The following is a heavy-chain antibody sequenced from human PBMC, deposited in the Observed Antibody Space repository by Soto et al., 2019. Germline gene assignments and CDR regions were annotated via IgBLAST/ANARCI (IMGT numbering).Heavy chain of an antibody. V-gene: IGHV3-21*01. J-gene: IGHJ6*02. CDR1: GFTFSSYS. D-gene: IGHD3-22*01. Sequence: PGGSLRLSCAASGFTFSSYSMNWVRQAPGKGLEWVSSISSSSSYIYYADSVKGRFTISRDNAKNSLYLQMNSLRAEDTAVYSCATDAAFADSSGYCDRCFGMDVWGQGTMVTVSS. CDR2: ISSSSSYI. CDR3: ATDAAFADSSGYCDRCFGMDV.